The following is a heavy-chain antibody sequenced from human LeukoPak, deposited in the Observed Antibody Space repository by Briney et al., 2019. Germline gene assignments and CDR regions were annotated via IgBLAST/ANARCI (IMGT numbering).Heavy chain of an antibody. V-gene: IGHV3-21*01. CDR1: GFTFSSYS. CDR3: ARDSEPTYYYGSGTHDAFDI. J-gene: IGHJ3*02. D-gene: IGHD3-10*01. CDR2: ISSSSSYI. Sequence: GGSLRLSCAASGFTFSSYSMNWVRQAPGKGLEWVSSISSSSSYIYYADSVKGRFTISRDNAKNSLYLQMNSLRAEDTAVYYCARDSEPTYYYGSGTHDAFDIWGQGTMVTVSS.